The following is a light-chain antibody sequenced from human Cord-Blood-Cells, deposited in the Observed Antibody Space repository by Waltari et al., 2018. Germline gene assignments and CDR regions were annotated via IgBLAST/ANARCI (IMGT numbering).Light chain of an antibody. Sequence: DIQMTQSPSSLSASVGDIVTITCRASQSISSYLNWYQQKPGKAPKLLIYAASSLQSGGPSRFSGSGSGTDFTLTISSLQPEDFATYYCQQSYSTVWTFGQGTKVEIK. J-gene: IGKJ1*01. CDR2: AAS. CDR3: QQSYSTVWT. V-gene: IGKV1-39*01. CDR1: QSISSY.